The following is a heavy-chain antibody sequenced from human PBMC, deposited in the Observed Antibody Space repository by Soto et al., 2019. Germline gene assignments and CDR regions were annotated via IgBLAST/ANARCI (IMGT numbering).Heavy chain of an antibody. CDR1: GDSVSSNSAA. Sequence: SQTLSLTCAISGDSVSSNSAAWNWIRESPSRGLEWLGRTYYRSKWYNDYAVSVKSRITINPDTSKNQFSLQLNYVTPEDTAVYYSATDLNGSGSYGFAFDIWGQGTMVTVSS. CDR3: ATDLNGSGSYGFAFDI. CDR2: TYYRSKWYN. J-gene: IGHJ3*02. V-gene: IGHV6-1*01. D-gene: IGHD3-10*01.